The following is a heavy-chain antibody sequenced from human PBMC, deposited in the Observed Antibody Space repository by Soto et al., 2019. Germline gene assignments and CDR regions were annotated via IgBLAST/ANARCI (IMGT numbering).Heavy chain of an antibody. CDR1: GFTFSSYG. CDR2: IWYDGSNK. D-gene: IGHD3-3*01. J-gene: IGHJ6*02. CDR3: ARERYYDFWSGYYYYYYGMDV. V-gene: IGHV3-33*01. Sequence: GGSLRLSCAASGFTFSSYGMHWVRQAPGKGLEWVAVIWYDGSNKYCADSVKGRFTISRDNSKNTLYLQMNSLRAEDTAVYYCARERYYDFWSGYYYYYYGMDVWGQGTTVTVSS.